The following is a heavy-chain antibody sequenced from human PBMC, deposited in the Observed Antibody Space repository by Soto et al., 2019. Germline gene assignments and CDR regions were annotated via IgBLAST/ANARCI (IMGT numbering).Heavy chain of an antibody. J-gene: IGHJ4*02. Sequence: XGSLRLSCAASGFTFSNYEMNWVRQAPGKGLEWVSYISSSGSTIYYADSVKGRFTISRDNAKSSLFLQVSSLRADDTAIYYCARESLGGDYPLDYWGQGDLVTVSS. CDR2: ISSSGSTI. CDR1: GFTFSNYE. V-gene: IGHV3-48*03. CDR3: ARESLGGDYPLDY. D-gene: IGHD4-17*01.